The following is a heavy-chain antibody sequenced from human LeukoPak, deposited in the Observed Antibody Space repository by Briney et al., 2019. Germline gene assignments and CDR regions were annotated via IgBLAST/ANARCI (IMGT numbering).Heavy chain of an antibody. Sequence: GGSLRLSCTASGFTFFNYWMSWVRQAPGKGLEWVANIDLEGNQRYYVDSLRGRFTISRDNANNLVYLEINNLRAEDTAVYYCAELGITMIGGVWGKGTTVTISS. J-gene: IGHJ6*04. CDR3: AELGITMIGGV. CDR1: GFTFFNYW. CDR2: IDLEGNQR. D-gene: IGHD3-10*02. V-gene: IGHV3-7*01.